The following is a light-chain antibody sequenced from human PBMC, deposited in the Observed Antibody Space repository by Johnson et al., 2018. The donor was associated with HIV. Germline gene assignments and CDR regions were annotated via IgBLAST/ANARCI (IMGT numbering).Light chain of an antibody. CDR1: SSNVGNNY. CDR2: EKN. Sequence: QSVLTQPPSVSAAPGQKVTISCSGTSSNVGNNYVSWYQQFPGTAPKLLIYEKNKRPSGIPDRFSASKSGTSATLAITGLQTGDEADYYCGTLDSSLSAGGVFGTGTKVTVL. J-gene: IGLJ1*01. CDR3: GTLDSSLSAGGV. V-gene: IGLV1-51*02.